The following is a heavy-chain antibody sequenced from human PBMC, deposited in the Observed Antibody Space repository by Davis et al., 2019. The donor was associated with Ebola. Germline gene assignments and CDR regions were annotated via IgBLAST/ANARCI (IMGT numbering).Heavy chain of an antibody. D-gene: IGHD1-26*01. CDR1: GFTFSSYS. CDR3: ARDRGIVGAMGD. V-gene: IGHV3-21*01. CDR2: ISSSSSYI. Sequence: GESLKISCAASGFTFSSYSMNWVRQAPGKGLEWVSSISSSSSYIYYADSVKGRFTISRDNAKNSLYLQMNSLRAEDTAVYYCARDRGIVGAMGDWGQGTLVTVSS. J-gene: IGHJ4*02.